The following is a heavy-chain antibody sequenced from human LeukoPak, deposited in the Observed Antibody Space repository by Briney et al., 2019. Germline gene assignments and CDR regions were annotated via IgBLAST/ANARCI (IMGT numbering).Heavy chain of an antibody. Sequence: ASVKVSCTASGYTFTSYGISWVRHAPGQGLEWVGWISAYNGNTNNAHKLPGRVTLTTDTSTSTAYLELRRLRSDDTAVYYCARYIAAAGRGICFDPWGQGTLVTVSS. J-gene: IGHJ5*02. CDR3: ARYIAAAGRGICFDP. V-gene: IGHV1-18*01. D-gene: IGHD6-13*01. CDR2: ISAYNGNT. CDR1: GYTFTSYG.